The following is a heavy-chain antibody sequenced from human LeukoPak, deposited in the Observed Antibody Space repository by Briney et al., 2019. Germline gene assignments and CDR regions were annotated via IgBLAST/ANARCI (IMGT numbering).Heavy chain of an antibody. D-gene: IGHD2-21*02. V-gene: IGHV4-59*08. CDR3: ARHKKLAYCGGDCPFQH. Sequence: SETLSLTCTVSGGSISSYYWSWIRQPPGNGLEWIGYIYYSGSTNYNPSLKSRVTISLDTSKNQFSLKLSSVTAADTAVYYCARHKKLAYCGGDCPFQHWGQGTLVTVSS. J-gene: IGHJ1*01. CDR1: GGSISSYY. CDR2: IYYSGST.